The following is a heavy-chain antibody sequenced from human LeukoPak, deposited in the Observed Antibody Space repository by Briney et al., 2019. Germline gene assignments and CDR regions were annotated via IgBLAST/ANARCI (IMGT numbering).Heavy chain of an antibody. CDR2: IDPSDSYT. J-gene: IGHJ6*04. CDR1: GYSFTSYW. CDR3: ARSHNVLLWFGELFSHYYYGMDV. D-gene: IGHD3-10*01. Sequence: GESLKISCKGSGYSFTSYWISWVRQMPGEGLEWMGRIDPSDSYTNYSPSFQGHVTISADKSISTAYLQWSSLKASDTAMYYCARSHNVLLWFGELFSHYYYGMDVWGKGTTVTVSS. V-gene: IGHV5-10-1*01.